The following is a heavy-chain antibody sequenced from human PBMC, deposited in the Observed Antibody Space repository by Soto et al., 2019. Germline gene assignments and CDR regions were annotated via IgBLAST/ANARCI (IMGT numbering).Heavy chain of an antibody. V-gene: IGHV1-69*01. CDR2: IIPIFGTA. D-gene: IGHD2-15*01. J-gene: IGHJ5*02. CDR3: ARAWGYCSGGSCKESMGWFDP. CDR1: GGTFSSYA. Sequence: QVQLVQSVAEVKKPGSSVKVSCKASGGTFSSYAISWVRQAPGQGLEWMGGIIPIFGTANYEPKFQGRVTITADEATSTAYMELSSLRSEDTAVYYCARAWGYCSGGSCKESMGWFDPWGQGTLVTVSS.